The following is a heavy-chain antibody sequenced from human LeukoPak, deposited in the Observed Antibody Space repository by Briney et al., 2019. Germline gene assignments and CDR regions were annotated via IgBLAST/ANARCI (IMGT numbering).Heavy chain of an antibody. Sequence: PGRSLRLSCAASGFTFDDYAMHWVRQAPGKGLVWVSRINIDGSSISYADSMKGRFTISSDNAKNTLYLQMNSLRAEDTAVYYCARDRYDILTGYNPLGAVDIWGQGTMVTVSS. CDR3: ARDRYDILTGYNPLGAVDI. CDR2: INIDGSSI. V-gene: IGHV3-74*01. CDR1: GFTFDDYA. D-gene: IGHD3-9*01. J-gene: IGHJ3*02.